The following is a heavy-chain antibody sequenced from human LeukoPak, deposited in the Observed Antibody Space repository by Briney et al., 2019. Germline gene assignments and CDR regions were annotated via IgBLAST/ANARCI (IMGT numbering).Heavy chain of an antibody. CDR2: IYPGDSDT. Sequence: GESLKISCKGSGYSFSNYWIGWVRQMPGKGLEYMGIIYPGDSDTRYSPSFQGQVTISADKSITTAYLQWSSLKASDTAMYYCARLYSSSSYNWSDPWGQGTLVTVSS. J-gene: IGHJ5*02. CDR3: ARLYSSSSYNWSDP. CDR1: GYSFSNYW. D-gene: IGHD6-6*01. V-gene: IGHV5-51*01.